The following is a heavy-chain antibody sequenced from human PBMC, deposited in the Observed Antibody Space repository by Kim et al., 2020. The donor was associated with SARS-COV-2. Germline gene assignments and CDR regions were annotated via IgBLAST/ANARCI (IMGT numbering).Heavy chain of an antibody. CDR3: TRDGVPNWFDP. D-gene: IGHD3-10*01. V-gene: IGHV1-69*04. Sequence: NYAQRFQGRVAMTADKSTNTAYMELTSLRLDDTAVYYCTRDGVPNWFDPWGQGTLVTVSS. J-gene: IGHJ5*02.